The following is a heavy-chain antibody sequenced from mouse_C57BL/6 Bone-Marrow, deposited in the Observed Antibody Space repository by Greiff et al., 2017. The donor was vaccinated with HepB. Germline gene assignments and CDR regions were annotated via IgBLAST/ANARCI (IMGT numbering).Heavy chain of an antibody. V-gene: IGHV14-4*01. CDR2: IDPENGDT. J-gene: IGHJ4*01. Sequence: EVQLQQSGAELVRPGASVKLSCTASGFNIKDDYMHWVKQRPEQGLEWIGWIDPENGDTEYASKFQGKATITADTSSNTAYLQLSSLTSEDTAVYYCTTRGFYVWGQGTSVTVSS. D-gene: IGHD1-1*01. CDR3: TTRGFYV. CDR1: GFNIKDDY.